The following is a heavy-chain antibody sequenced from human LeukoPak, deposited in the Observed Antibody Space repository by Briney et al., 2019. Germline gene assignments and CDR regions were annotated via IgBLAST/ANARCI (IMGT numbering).Heavy chain of an antibody. CDR3: ARAYGDSYFDY. D-gene: IGHD4-17*01. CDR2: IKSDGSST. V-gene: IGHV3-74*01. J-gene: IGHJ4*02. CDR1: GFTFSNNW. Sequence: PGESLRLSCAASGFTFSNNWMHWVRQAPGKGLVWVSRIKSDGSSTNYADSVEGRFTISRDNAMNTLYLQMSSLRAEDTAVYYCARAYGDSYFDYWGLGTLVTVSS.